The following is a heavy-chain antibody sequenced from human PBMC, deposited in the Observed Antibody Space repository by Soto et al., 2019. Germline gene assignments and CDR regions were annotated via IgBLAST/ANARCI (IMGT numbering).Heavy chain of an antibody. Sequence: ASVKVSCKSSCYTFTSYGISLLRQAPGQGLEWMGWISAYNGNTNYAQKLQGRVTMTTDTSTSTAYMELRSLRSDDTAVYYCARDPVGGNWFEPWGQGTLVTVSS. V-gene: IGHV1-18*01. CDR1: CYTFTSYG. D-gene: IGHD1-26*01. J-gene: IGHJ5*02. CDR3: ARDPVGGNWFEP. CDR2: ISAYNGNT.